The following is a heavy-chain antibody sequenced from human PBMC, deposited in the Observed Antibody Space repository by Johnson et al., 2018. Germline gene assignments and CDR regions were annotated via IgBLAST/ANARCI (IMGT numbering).Heavy chain of an antibody. CDR1: AGSISSYY. CDR2: IGKSGIT. Sequence: QVQLQESGPGLVKPSETLSLTCPVSAGSISSYYWSWIRQPPGKGLEWIGSIGKSGITNYNPSLKSRVTISIDTSKNQFPLTISSVTSADTVVYYCTRLSRNVYTTPYFDFWGQAILVTVSS. V-gene: IGHV4-59*03. CDR3: TRLSRNVYTTPYFDF. D-gene: IGHD5-24*01. J-gene: IGHJ4*02.